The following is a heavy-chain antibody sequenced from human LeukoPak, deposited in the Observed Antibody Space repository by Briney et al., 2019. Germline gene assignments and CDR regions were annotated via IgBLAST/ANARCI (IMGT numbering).Heavy chain of an antibody. CDR2: IYPADSDT. Sequence: GESLKISCKGSGYSFTSYWIGWVRQLPGQGLEWMGIIYPADSDTRYSPSFQGQVTISADKSTSTAYLQWSSLKASDTAMYYCERRTDWYFDLWGRGTLVTVSS. J-gene: IGHJ2*01. V-gene: IGHV5-51*01. CDR1: GYSFTSYW. CDR3: ERRTDWYFDL.